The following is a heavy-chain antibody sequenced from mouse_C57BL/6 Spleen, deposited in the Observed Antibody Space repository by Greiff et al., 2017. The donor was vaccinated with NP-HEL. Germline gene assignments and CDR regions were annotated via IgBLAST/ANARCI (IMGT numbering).Heavy chain of an antibody. Sequence: QVQLQQSGAELVMPGASVKLSCKASGYTFTSYWMHWVKQRPGQGLEWIGEIDPSDSYTNYNQKFKGKSTLTVDKSSSTAYMQLSSLTSEDSAVYFCARLRDYWGQGTSVTVSS. CDR2: IDPSDSYT. CDR3: ARLRDY. CDR1: GYTFTSYW. V-gene: IGHV1-69*01. J-gene: IGHJ4*01.